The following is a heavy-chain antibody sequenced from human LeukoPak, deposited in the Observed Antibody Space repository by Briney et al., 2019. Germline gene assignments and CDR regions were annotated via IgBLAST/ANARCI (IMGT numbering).Heavy chain of an antibody. D-gene: IGHD6-19*01. CDR2: IHSSGST. J-gene: IGHJ4*02. Sequence: SETLSLTCTVSGGSINNYHWSWIRQPAGKGLEWIAQIHSSGSTNYNPPLKSRVTMSIDTPENQLSLTLTSVTAADTAVYYCARRDISSGWSFDSWGQVTLVTVSS. V-gene: IGHV4-4*07. CDR3: ARRDISSGWSFDS. CDR1: GGSINNYH.